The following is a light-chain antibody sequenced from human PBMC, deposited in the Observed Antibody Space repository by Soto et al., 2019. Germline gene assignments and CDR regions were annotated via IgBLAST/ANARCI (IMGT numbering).Light chain of an antibody. V-gene: IGKV1-5*01. CDR1: QDINIY. Sequence: DIQMTQSPSSLFASVGDRVTITCQATQDINIYLNWYQQKPGKAPDLLISDASSLERGVPSRFSGSGSGTEFTLTISSMQPDDFATYYCQQYNGYSRTFGRGTKVEIK. CDR3: QQYNGYSRT. J-gene: IGKJ1*01. CDR2: DAS.